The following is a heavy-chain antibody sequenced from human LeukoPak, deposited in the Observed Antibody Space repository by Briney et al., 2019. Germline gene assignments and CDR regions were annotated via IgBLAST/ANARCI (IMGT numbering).Heavy chain of an antibody. Sequence: SVKVSCKASGGTLSTYAFTWVRQAPGQGLEWVGGIIPVFQTADSAQKFQGRVTMTADESTGIVYMELSSLTYDDTAVYYRARDWGPRVKASYDLWGQGTMVTVSS. CDR3: ARDWGPRVKASYDL. V-gene: IGHV1-69*13. D-gene: IGHD3-16*01. CDR1: GGTLSTYA. J-gene: IGHJ3*01. CDR2: IIPVFQTA.